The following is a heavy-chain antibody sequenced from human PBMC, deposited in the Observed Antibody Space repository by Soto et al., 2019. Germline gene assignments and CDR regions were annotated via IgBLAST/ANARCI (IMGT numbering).Heavy chain of an antibody. D-gene: IGHD5-12*01. J-gene: IGHJ3*02. CDR1: GFTFSSYA. CDR2: ISGSGGST. CDR3: AKDPSSRDGYNLDACDI. V-gene: IGHV3-23*01. Sequence: EVQLLESGGGLVQPGGSLRLSCAASGFTFSSYAMSWVRQAPGKGLEWVSAISGSGGSTYYADSVKGRFTISRDNSKNTLYLQMNILRAEDTAVYYCAKDPSSRDGYNLDACDIWGQGTMVTVSS.